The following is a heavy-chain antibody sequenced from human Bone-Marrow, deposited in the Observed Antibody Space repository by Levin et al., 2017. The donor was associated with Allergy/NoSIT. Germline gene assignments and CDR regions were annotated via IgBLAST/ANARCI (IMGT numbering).Heavy chain of an antibody. V-gene: IGHV4-4*02. CDR2: IHHTGTT. J-gene: IGHJ4*02. D-gene: IGHD2-8*02. Sequence: SETLSLTCTVSGGSFSRSNWWSWVRQSPGKGLEWIGEIHHTGTTKFNWSLKSRVSMSVDESKKQFSLKLRSVTAADTAFYFCASHDRGHWSRPFDYWGQGRLVTVSS. CDR3: ASHDRGHWSRPFDY. CDR1: GGSFSRSNW.